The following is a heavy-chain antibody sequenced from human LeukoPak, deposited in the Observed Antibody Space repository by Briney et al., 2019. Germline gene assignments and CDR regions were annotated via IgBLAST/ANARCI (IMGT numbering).Heavy chain of an antibody. V-gene: IGHV1-69*13. CDR1: GGTFSSYA. CDR3: ARRLLGGYDSGTFDY. D-gene: IGHD5-12*01. J-gene: IGHJ4*02. CDR2: IIPIFGTA. Sequence: SVKVSCKASGGTFSSYAISWVRQAPGQGLEWMGGIIPIFGTANYAQKFQGRVTITADESTSTAYMELSSLRSEDTAVYYCARRLLGGYDSGTFDYWGQGTLVTVSS.